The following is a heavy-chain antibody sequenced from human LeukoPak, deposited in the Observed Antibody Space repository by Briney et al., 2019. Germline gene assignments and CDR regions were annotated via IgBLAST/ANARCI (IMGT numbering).Heavy chain of an antibody. CDR2: ISGSGGST. J-gene: IGHJ3*02. D-gene: IGHD3-3*01. CDR1: GFTFSSYA. Sequence: PGGSLRLSCAASGFTFSSYAMNWVRQVPGKGLEWVSGISGSGGSTYYADSVKGRFTISRDNSKNTLYLQMNSLRAEDTAVYYCAKLVLRFLEWFPNTYDAFDIWGQGTMVTVSS. CDR3: AKLVLRFLEWFPNTYDAFDI. V-gene: IGHV3-23*01.